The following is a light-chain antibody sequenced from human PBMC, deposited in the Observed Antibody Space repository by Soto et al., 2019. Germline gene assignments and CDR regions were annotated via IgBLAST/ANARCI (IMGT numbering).Light chain of an antibody. CDR1: QSISSGY. Sequence: ETVLTQSPGTLSLSPGERATLSCRASQSISSGYLAWYQQRPGQAPRLLISGASNRATGIPDRFSGGGSGTDFTLPIRRLEPEDFAVYYCQQYGGSPLVTFGGGTKVEMK. J-gene: IGKJ4*01. V-gene: IGKV3-20*01. CDR2: GAS. CDR3: QQYGGSPLVT.